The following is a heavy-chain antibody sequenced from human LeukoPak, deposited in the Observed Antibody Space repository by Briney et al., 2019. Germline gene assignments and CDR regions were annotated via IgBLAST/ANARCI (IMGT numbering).Heavy chain of an antibody. CDR3: ARHLYYCTSTSCYSLFDY. Sequence: PSETLSLTCTVSGGSITSTSYYWGWIRQPPGKGLEWIGTIYYGGSTYYSPSLKSRVTISVDTSKNQFSLRLSSVTASDTAVYYCARHLYYCTSTSCYSLFDYWGQGTLATVSS. V-gene: IGHV4-39*01. D-gene: IGHD2-2*01. J-gene: IGHJ4*02. CDR1: GGSITSTSYY. CDR2: IYYGGST.